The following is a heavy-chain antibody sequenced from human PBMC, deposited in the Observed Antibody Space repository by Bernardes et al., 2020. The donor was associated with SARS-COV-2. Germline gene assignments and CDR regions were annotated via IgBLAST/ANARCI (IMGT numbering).Heavy chain of an antibody. CDR2: IYYSWST. Sequence: SETLSVTCTVSGGSISSYYWSWILQPPGKGLEWIWYIYYSWSTNYNPSLKSRVTISVDTSKNQFSLKLSSVTAADTAVYYCARQRADFTYYYGSGSYSNWFDPWGQGTLVTVSS. D-gene: IGHD3-10*01. J-gene: IGHJ5*02. CDR3: ARQRADFTYYYGSGSYSNWFDP. V-gene: IGHV4-59*08. CDR1: GGSISSYY.